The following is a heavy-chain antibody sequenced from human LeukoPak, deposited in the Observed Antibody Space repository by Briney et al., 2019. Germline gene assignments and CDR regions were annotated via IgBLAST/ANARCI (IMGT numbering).Heavy chain of an antibody. V-gene: IGHV1-69*05. CDR2: IIPIFGTA. CDR3: AITRGPYYYYYMDV. CDR1: GGTFSSYA. Sequence: ASVKVSCKASGGTFSSYAISWVRQAPGQGLEWMGRIIPIFGTANYAQKFRGRVTITTDESTSTAYMELSSLRSEDTAVYYCAITRGPYYYYYMDVWGKGTTVTVSS. J-gene: IGHJ6*03.